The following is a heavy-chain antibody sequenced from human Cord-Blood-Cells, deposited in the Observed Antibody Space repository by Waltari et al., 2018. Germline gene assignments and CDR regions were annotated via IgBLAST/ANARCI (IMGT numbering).Heavy chain of an antibody. CDR3: ARGGSGDSGVFDI. J-gene: IGHJ3*02. D-gene: IGHD3-10*01. CDR2: INAGNGNT. Sequence: VQLVQSGAEVKKPGASVQVSCTASGYILTSHAMHWVRQAPGQRLEWMGWINAGNGNTKYSQKFQGRVTITRDTSASTAYMELSSLRSEDTAVYYCARGGSGDSGVFDIWGQGTMVTVSS. CDR1: GYILTSHA. V-gene: IGHV1-3*01.